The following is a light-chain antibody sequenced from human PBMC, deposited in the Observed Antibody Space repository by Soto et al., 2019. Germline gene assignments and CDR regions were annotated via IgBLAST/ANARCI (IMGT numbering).Light chain of an antibody. V-gene: IGLV2-14*01. J-gene: IGLJ2*01. CDR2: EVS. CDR3: CSYKSTNARI. CDR1: SSDIGGHNC. Sequence: QSVLTQPASVSGSPGQSITISCTGTSSDIGGHNCVSWYQQYPGKAPKLMIYEVSNRPSGISNRFSGSKSGSTASLTISGLQAEDEADYYCCSYKSTNARIFGGGTKVTVL.